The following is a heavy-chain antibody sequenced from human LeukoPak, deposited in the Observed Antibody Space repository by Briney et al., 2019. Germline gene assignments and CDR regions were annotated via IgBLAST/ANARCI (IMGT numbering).Heavy chain of an antibody. D-gene: IGHD3-3*01. CDR3: ASTGRGDFWSGYDYFDY. CDR2: ISSSGSTI. J-gene: IGHJ4*02. V-gene: IGHV3-48*03. Sequence: GGSLRLSCAASGFTFSSYEMNWVRQAPGKGLEWVSYISSSGSTIYYADSVKGRFTISRDNAKNSLYLQMNSLRAEDTAVYYCASTGRGDFWSGYDYFDYWGKGTLVTVSS. CDR1: GFTFSSYE.